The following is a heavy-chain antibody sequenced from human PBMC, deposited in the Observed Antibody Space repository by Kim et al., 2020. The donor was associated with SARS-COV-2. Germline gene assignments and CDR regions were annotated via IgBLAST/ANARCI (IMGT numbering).Heavy chain of an antibody. J-gene: IGHJ4*02. D-gene: IGHD6-13*01. CDR1: GFTFDDYA. V-gene: IGHV3-9*01. Sequence: GGSLRLSCAASGFTFDDYAMHWVRQAPGKGLEWVSGISWNSGSIGYADSVKGRFTISRDNAKNSLYLQMNSLRAEDTALYYCAKVDSSSWGYFDYWGQGTLVTVSS. CDR3: AKVDSSSWGYFDY. CDR2: ISWNSGSI.